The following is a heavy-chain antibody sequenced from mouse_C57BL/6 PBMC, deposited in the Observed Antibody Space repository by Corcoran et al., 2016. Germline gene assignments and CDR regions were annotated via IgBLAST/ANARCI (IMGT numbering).Heavy chain of an antibody. J-gene: IGHJ4*01. V-gene: IGHV1-26*01. CDR2: INPNNGGT. CDR3: ARWIYYGNYGAMDY. CDR1: GYTFTDYY. Sequence: EVQLQQSGPELVKPGASVKISCKASGYTFTDYYMNWVKQSHGKSLEWIGDINPNNGGTSYNQKFKGKATLTVDKSSSTAYMELRSLTSEDSVVYYCARWIYYGNYGAMDYWGQGTSVTVSS. D-gene: IGHD2-1*01.